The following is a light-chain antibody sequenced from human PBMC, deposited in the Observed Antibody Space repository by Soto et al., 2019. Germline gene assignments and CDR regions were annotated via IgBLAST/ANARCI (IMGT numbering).Light chain of an antibody. J-gene: IGLJ3*02. V-gene: IGLV2-14*03. CDR3: SSYTRSNTVV. CDR1: NNDVGAYNY. Sequence: QSALTQPASVSGSPGQSITISCTGTNNDVGAYNYVSWFQQHPGKAPKTMIYDVSNRPSGVSNRFSGSKSGNTASLTISGIQAEDEADYYCSSYTRSNTVVFGGGTQLTVL. CDR2: DVS.